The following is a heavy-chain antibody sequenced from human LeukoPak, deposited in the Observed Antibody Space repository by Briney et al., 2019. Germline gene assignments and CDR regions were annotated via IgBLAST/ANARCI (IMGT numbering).Heavy chain of an antibody. Sequence: PGGSLRLSCAASGFTFSSHAMSWVRQAPGKGLEWVSGISGSGDSTYYGDSVKGRFTISRDNSKNTLYLQMNSLRAEDTAVYYCAKKARVQLVLTVEYYYYMDVWGKGTTVTVSS. V-gene: IGHV3-23*01. D-gene: IGHD6-6*01. J-gene: IGHJ6*03. CDR3: AKKARVQLVLTVEYYYYMDV. CDR1: GFTFSSHA. CDR2: ISGSGDST.